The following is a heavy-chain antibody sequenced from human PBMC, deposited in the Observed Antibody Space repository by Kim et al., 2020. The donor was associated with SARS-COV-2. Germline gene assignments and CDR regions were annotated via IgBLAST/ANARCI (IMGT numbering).Heavy chain of an antibody. J-gene: IGHJ5*02. Sequence: SETLSLTCAVSGGSITSSNWWSWVRQPPGKGLGWIGEIYHSGSTNYNPSLKSRVTISVDKSKNQFSLKLSSVTAADTAVYYCAISRSYSSRWNNWFDPWGQGTLVTVSS. CDR3: AISRSYSSRWNNWFDP. D-gene: IGHD2-2*01. CDR2: IYHSGST. CDR1: GGSITSSNW. V-gene: IGHV4-4*02.